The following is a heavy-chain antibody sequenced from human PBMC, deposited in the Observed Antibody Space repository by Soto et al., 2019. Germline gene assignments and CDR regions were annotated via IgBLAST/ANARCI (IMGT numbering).Heavy chain of an antibody. D-gene: IGHD1-26*01. CDR1: GFTFSNYV. V-gene: IGHV3-23*01. CDR3: AKHGAYESGSFHSYFDY. Sequence: GGSLRLSCEASGFTFSNYVKSWVRQAPGTGLEWVSTVSSSGDNTHYADSVKGRFTISRDNSKNSLYLQMSSLRAEDTAVYHCAKHGAYESGSFHSYFDYCGQGTLVTVSS. CDR2: VSSSGDNT. J-gene: IGHJ4*02.